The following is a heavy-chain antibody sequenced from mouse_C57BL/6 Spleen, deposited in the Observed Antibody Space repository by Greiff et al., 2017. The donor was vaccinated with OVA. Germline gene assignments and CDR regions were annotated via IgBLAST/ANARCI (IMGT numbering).Heavy chain of an antibody. CDR3: ARSDSSGYRFAY. V-gene: IGHV1-54*01. D-gene: IGHD3-2*02. Sequence: QVQLQQSGAELVRPGTSVKVSCKASGYAFTNYLIEWVKQRPGQGLEWIGVINPGGGGTNYNEKFKGKATLTADKSSSTAYMQLSSLTSEDSAVYFCARSDSSGYRFAYWGQGTLVTVSA. CDR1: GYAFTNYL. CDR2: INPGGGGT. J-gene: IGHJ3*01.